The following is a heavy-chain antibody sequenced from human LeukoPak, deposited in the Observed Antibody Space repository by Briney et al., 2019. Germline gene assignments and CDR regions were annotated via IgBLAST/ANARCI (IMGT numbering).Heavy chain of an antibody. D-gene: IGHD2-21*01. J-gene: IGHJ6*03. CDR1: GFTFSNYW. Sequence: PGGSLRLSCAASGFTFSNYWMSWVRQAPGKGLEWVATIRSYSSYIHYGDSVKGRFTISRDDAERSVYLQMDNVRVEDTAVYFCARYSEVYYYVDVWGTGTTVTVSS. CDR3: ARYSEVYYYVDV. CDR2: IRSYSSYI. V-gene: IGHV3-21*01.